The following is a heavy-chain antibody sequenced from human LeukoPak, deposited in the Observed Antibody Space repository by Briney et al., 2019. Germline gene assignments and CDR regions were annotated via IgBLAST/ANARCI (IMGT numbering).Heavy chain of an antibody. J-gene: IGHJ5*02. V-gene: IGHV4-59*01. Sequence: PSETLSLTCTVSGASITSYYWSRIRQPPGEELEWIGYMHYSGNTKYNPSLKSRATISVDTSKNHSSLKLSSVTAADTAVYYCARFFGSGSYFNDFPYWFDPWGQGTLVTVSS. CDR1: GASITSYY. CDR2: MHYSGNT. CDR3: ARFFGSGSYFNDFPYWFDP. D-gene: IGHD3-10*01.